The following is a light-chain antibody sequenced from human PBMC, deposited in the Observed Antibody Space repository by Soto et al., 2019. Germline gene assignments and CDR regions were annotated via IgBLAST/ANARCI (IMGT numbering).Light chain of an antibody. CDR2: SPS. CDR3: QQGSSFPRK. Sequence: DIQMTQSPSSVSASVGDRVTITCRASQDISNWLAWYQQKPGKAPKLLIYSPSSLQNGVPSRFTGSGSGTEFNLTITSLQREDFATYYCQQGSSFPRKFGKGTKVEV. CDR1: QDISNW. J-gene: IGKJ1*01. V-gene: IGKV1-12*01.